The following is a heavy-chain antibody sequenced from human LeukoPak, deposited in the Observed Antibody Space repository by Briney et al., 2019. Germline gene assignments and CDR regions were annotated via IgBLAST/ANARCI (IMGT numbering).Heavy chain of an antibody. CDR3: ARDLRPHFDY. Sequence: PGGSLRLSCAASGFIFSSYWMHWVRRAPGKGLEWVANINHDGSEKNYVDSVKGRFTISRDNAKKLMYLQMNSLRAEDTAVYYCARDLRPHFDYWGQGTLVTVSS. J-gene: IGHJ4*02. V-gene: IGHV3-7*01. CDR1: GFIFSSYW. CDR2: INHDGSEK. D-gene: IGHD6-6*01.